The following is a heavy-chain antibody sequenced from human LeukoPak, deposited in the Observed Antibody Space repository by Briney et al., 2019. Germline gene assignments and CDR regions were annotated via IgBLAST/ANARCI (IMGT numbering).Heavy chain of an antibody. CDR3: ARARWGITIFGVVIREGPFDY. D-gene: IGHD3-3*01. V-gene: IGHV3-64*01. Sequence: PGGSLRPSCAASGFTFSSYAMHWVRQAPGKGLEYVSAISSNGGSTYYANSVKGRFTISRDNSKNTLYLQMGSLRAEDMAVYYCARARWGITIFGVVIREGPFDYWGQGTLVTVSS. J-gene: IGHJ4*02. CDR2: ISSNGGST. CDR1: GFTFSSYA.